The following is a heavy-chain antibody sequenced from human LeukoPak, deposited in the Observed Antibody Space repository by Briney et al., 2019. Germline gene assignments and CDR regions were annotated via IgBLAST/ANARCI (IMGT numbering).Heavy chain of an antibody. CDR3: AKRRNYYDSDGFSVDY. D-gene: IGHD3-22*01. CDR2: ISGTGGST. V-gene: IGHV3-23*01. Sequence: GGSLRLSCAASGFTVTSFAMSWVRQAPGKELEWVSTISGTGGSTFYADSVKGRFTISRDNSKNTLYLQMNSLRAEDTAVYWCAKRRNYYDSDGFSVDYWGQGTLVTVSS. CDR1: GFTVTSFA. J-gene: IGHJ4*02.